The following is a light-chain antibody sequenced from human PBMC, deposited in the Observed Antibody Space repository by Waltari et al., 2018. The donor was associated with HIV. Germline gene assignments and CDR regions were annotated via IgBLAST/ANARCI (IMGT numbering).Light chain of an antibody. Sequence: QSVLTQPPSVSGAPGQRVTISCTGSSSHIGAGYDVHWYQQLPGTVPKLLIYGNSNRPSGVPDRFSGSKSGTSASLAITGLQVEDEADYYCQSYDSSLSGWVFGGGTKLTVL. J-gene: IGLJ2*01. CDR2: GNS. V-gene: IGLV1-40*01. CDR3: QSYDSSLSGWV. CDR1: SSHIGAGYD.